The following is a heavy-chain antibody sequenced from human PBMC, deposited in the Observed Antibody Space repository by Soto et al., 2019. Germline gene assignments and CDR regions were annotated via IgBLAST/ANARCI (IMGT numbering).Heavy chain of an antibody. CDR2: IIPIFGTA. D-gene: IGHD3-22*01. Sequence: QVQLVQSGAEVKKPGSSVKVSCKASGGTFGSYAISWVRQAPGQGLEWMGGIIPIFGTANYAQKFQGRVTITADKSTSTAYMELSSLRSEDTAVYYCARGVSYYYDSSGYYYFDYWGQGTLVTVSS. J-gene: IGHJ4*02. CDR3: ARGVSYYYDSSGYYYFDY. CDR1: GGTFGSYA. V-gene: IGHV1-69*06.